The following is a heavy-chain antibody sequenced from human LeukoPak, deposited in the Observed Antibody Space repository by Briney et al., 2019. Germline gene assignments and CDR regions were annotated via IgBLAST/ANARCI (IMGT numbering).Heavy chain of an antibody. CDR1: GYTFTGYG. J-gene: IGHJ4*02. CDR3: ARDGCSGGNCFFDF. V-gene: IGHV1-18*04. Sequence: GASVKVSCKASGYTFTGYGITWVRQAPGQGLEWMGWINPHKGSTQYAQMFQGRVTLTTDTFTNTVYMELRSLRSDDTAVYYCARDGCSGGNCFFDFWGQGTLVTVSS. D-gene: IGHD2-15*01. CDR2: INPHKGST.